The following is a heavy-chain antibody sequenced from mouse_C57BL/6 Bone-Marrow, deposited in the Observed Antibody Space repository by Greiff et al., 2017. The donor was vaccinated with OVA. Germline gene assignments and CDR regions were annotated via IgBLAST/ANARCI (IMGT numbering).Heavy chain of an antibody. CDR1: GYSFTGYY. J-gene: IGHJ2*01. CDR3: ARRGLGRRDFDY. V-gene: IGHV1-42*01. Sequence: DVQLQESGPELVKPGASVKISCKASGYSFTGYYMNWVKQSPEKSLEWIGEINPSTGGTTYNQKFKAKATLTVDKSSSTAYMQLKSLTSEDSAVYYCARRGLGRRDFDYWGQGTTLTVSS. CDR2: INPSTGGT. D-gene: IGHD4-1*01.